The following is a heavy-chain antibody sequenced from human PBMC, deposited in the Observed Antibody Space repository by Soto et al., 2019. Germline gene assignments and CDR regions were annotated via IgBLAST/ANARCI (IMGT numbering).Heavy chain of an antibody. V-gene: IGHV6-1*01. CDR3: ARDRRQLVSHYYYYYMDV. Sequence: QSLSLTGGISGDSVSSNSAACNWIKQTPSRGLEWLGRTYYRSKWYNDYAVSVKSRITINPDTSKNQFSLQLNSVTPEDTAVYYCARDRRQLVSHYYYYYMDVWGKGTTVTVSS. CDR2: TYYRSKWYN. D-gene: IGHD6-13*01. CDR1: GDSVSSNSAA. J-gene: IGHJ6*03.